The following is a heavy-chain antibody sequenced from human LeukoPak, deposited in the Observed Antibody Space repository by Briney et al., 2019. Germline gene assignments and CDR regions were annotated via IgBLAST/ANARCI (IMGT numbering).Heavy chain of an antibody. CDR1: GYTFTSYD. Sequence: GASVKVSCKASGYTFTSYDINWVRQATGQGLEWMGWINPNSGGTNYAQKFQGRVTMTRDTSISTAYMELSRLRSDDTAVYYCAGYYGSGSYNWFDPWGQGTLVTVSS. D-gene: IGHD3-10*01. CDR3: AGYYGSGSYNWFDP. V-gene: IGHV1-2*02. CDR2: INPNSGGT. J-gene: IGHJ5*02.